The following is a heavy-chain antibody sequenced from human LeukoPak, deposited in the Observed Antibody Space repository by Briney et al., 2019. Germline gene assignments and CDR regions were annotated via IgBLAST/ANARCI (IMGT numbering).Heavy chain of an antibody. CDR3: AKEGNGDYYFDY. CDR1: GFTFSSYA. CDR2: ISGSGGST. V-gene: IGHV3-23*01. Sequence: PGGSLRLSCAASGFTFSSYAMSWVRQAPGKGLEWVSAISGSGGSTYYADAVKGRFTISRDDSKNTLYLQMNSLRAEDTAVYYCAKEGNGDYYFDYWGQGTLVTVSS. D-gene: IGHD4-17*01. J-gene: IGHJ4*02.